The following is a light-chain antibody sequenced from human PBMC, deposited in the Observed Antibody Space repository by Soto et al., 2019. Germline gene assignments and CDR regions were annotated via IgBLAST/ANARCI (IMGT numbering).Light chain of an antibody. Sequence: DIQMTQSPSSLSASVGDRVTITCRASQSISSYLNWYQQKPGKAHKLLIYAASSLQSGVPSRFSGSGSGTDCTLTISSLQPEEFATYYCQQSYSTPWTVGQGTKVDIK. CDR2: AAS. CDR3: QQSYSTPWT. J-gene: IGKJ1*01. CDR1: QSISSY. V-gene: IGKV1-39*01.